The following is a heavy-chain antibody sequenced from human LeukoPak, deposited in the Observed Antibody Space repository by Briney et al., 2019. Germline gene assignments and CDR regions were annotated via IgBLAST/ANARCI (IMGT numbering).Heavy chain of an antibody. Sequence: SETLSLTCAVYGGSFSGYYWSWIRQPPGKGLEWIGEINHSGSTNYNPSLKSRVTISVDTSKNQFSLQLNSVTPDDTAVYYCARLHWNSSIWSIDYWGQGTLVTVHS. J-gene: IGHJ4*02. CDR2: INHSGST. CDR3: ARLHWNSSIWSIDY. D-gene: IGHD6-13*01. CDR1: GGSFSGYY. V-gene: IGHV4-34*01.